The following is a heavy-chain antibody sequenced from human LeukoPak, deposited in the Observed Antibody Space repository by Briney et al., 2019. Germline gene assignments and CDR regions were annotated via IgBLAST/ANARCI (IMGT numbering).Heavy chain of an antibody. CDR2: LSDIGSMI. J-gene: IGHJ4*02. V-gene: IGHV3-21*01. D-gene: IGHD2-2*02. Sequence: GGSLRLSCAASGFPFSTYAMTWVRQAPGKGLEWVSTLSDIGSMIYYADSVKGRFTISRDNAKNSLYLQMNSLRAEDTAVYYCASADCSSTSCYTYYFDYWGQGTLVTVSS. CDR3: ASADCSSTSCYTYYFDY. CDR1: GFPFSTYA.